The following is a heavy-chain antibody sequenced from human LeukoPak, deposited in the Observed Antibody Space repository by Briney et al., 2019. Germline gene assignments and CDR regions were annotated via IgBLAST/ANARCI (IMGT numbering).Heavy chain of an antibody. CDR2: IYYSGST. D-gene: IGHD1-26*01. CDR1: SGSLTSYY. V-gene: IGHV4-59*08. Sequence: SETLSLTCTVSSGSLTSYYWSWIRQPPGKALEYIGYIYYSGSTSYNPSLKSRVTISIDTSKNQFSLKLSSVTTADTAVYYCARHYNSGTYPLDYWGQGTLVTVSS. J-gene: IGHJ4*02. CDR3: ARHYNSGTYPLDY.